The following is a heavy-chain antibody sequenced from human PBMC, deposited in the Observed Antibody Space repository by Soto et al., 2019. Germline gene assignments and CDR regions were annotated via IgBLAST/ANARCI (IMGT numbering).Heavy chain of an antibody. CDR2: ISETSIAI. Sequence: LRLSCAASGFTFKTYSMNWVRQAPGKGLEWVSYISETSIAIYYRDSVKGRFTISRDNAKNTLYLQMNSLRDEDTAVYYCATLQLGREEVFDSWGQGTLVTVSS. V-gene: IGHV3-48*02. J-gene: IGHJ4*02. CDR3: ATLQLGREEVFDS. D-gene: IGHD1-1*01. CDR1: GFTFKTYS.